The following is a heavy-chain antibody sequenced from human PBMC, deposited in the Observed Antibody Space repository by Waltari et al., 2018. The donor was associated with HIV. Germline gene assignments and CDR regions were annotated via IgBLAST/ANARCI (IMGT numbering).Heavy chain of an antibody. V-gene: IGHV4-38-2*02. Sequence: ESGPGRLEPSETLSLTCTVSNYSITGPYSWAWIRQSPGMGLEWIASIYHTGITYYNPSLKTRVTISMDTPTNAFSLRLTSMTAADTALYYCARDGFLGRFYYYGLDVWGPGTAVIVS. CDR3: ARDGFLGRFYYYGLDV. D-gene: IGHD3-10*01. J-gene: IGHJ6*02. CDR1: NYSITGPYS. CDR2: IYHTGIT.